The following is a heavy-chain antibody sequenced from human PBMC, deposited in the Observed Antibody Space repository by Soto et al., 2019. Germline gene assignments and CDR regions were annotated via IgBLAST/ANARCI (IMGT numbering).Heavy chain of an antibody. CDR2: ISDDGSNK. CDR3: ARDPLWGTAMVLWYFDL. CDR1: GFTFSSYA. D-gene: IGHD5-18*01. Sequence: QVQLVESGGGVVQPGRSLRLSCAASGFTFSSYAMHWVRQAPGKGLAWVAVISDDGSNKYYADSVKGRFTISRDNSKNTLYLQMNSLRAEDTAVYYCARDPLWGTAMVLWYFDLWGRGTLVTVSS. J-gene: IGHJ2*01. V-gene: IGHV3-30-3*01.